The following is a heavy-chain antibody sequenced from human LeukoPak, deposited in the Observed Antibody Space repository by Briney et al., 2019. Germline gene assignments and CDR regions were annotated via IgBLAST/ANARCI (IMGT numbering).Heavy chain of an antibody. CDR1: GGSISSYC. V-gene: IGHV4-4*09. CDR3: ASWGFHGLVHR. J-gene: IGHJ5*02. CDR2: IYTSGST. Sequence: SETLSLTCTVSGGSISSYCWSWIRQPPGKGLEWIGYIYTSGSTNYNPSLKSRVTISVDTSKNQFSLKLSSVTAADTAVYYCASWGFHGLVHRWGQGTLVTVSS. D-gene: IGHD3/OR15-3a*01.